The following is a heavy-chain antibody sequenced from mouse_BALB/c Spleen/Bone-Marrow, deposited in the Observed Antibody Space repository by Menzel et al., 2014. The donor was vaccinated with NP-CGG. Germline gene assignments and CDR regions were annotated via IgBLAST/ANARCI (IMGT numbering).Heavy chain of an antibody. CDR1: GYTFTDYW. Sequence: QVQLQQSGAELVMPGASVKMSCKASGYTFTDYWMHWVKRRPGQGLEWIGAIDTSDSYTSYNQKFKGKATLTVDESSSTAYMQLSSLTSEDSAVCYCARGDWDDAYWGQGTLVTVSA. D-gene: IGHD4-1*01. J-gene: IGHJ3*01. V-gene: IGHV1-69*01. CDR3: ARGDWDDAY. CDR2: IDTSDSYT.